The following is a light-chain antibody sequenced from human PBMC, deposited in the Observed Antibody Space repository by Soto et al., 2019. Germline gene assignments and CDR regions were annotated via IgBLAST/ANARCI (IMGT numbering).Light chain of an antibody. CDR3: QQYYDVPVT. CDR2: WAS. Sequence: DIVMTQSPDSLTESLGERATINCKASQPVLRSSNNKNHLAWYQQKPTQSPKMLISWASTRESGVPDRFSGCGSGTEFTLTISSLQSEDAAVYYCQQYYDVPVTFGQGTRLEIK. J-gene: IGKJ5*01. V-gene: IGKV4-1*01. CDR1: QPVLRSSNNKNH.